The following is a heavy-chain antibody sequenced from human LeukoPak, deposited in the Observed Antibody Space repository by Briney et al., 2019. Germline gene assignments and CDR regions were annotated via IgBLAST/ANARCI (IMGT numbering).Heavy chain of an antibody. Sequence: ASVKVSCKASGYTSTSYGISWVRQAPGQGREWMGWISAYNGNINYAQKFQGRVTMTEDTSTDTAYMELSSLRSEDTAVYYCATSHRSGSYAPNLDYWGQGTLVTVSS. CDR1: GYTSTSYG. CDR3: ATSHRSGSYAPNLDY. V-gene: IGHV1-18*01. CDR2: ISAYNGNI. D-gene: IGHD1-26*01. J-gene: IGHJ4*02.